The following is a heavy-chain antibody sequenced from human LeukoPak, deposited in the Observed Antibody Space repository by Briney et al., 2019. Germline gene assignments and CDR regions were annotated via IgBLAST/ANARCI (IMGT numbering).Heavy chain of an antibody. Sequence: ASMKVSCKASGYTFTSYYMHWVRQAPGQGLEWMGIINPSGGSTSYAQKFQDRVTMTRDTSTSTVYMELSSLRSEDTAVYYCARDPLGCTNGVCWGQGTLVTVSS. CDR2: INPSGGST. D-gene: IGHD2-8*01. V-gene: IGHV1-46*01. J-gene: IGHJ4*02. CDR1: GYTFTSYY. CDR3: ARDPLGCTNGVC.